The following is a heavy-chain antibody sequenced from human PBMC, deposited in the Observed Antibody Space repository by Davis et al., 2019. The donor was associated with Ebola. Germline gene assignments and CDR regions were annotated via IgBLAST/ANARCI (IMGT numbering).Heavy chain of an antibody. V-gene: IGHV4-59*03. J-gene: IGHJ4*02. CDR1: GGSISSHY. D-gene: IGHD3-10*01. CDR3: SERGSSV. CDR2: IYYTGSA. Sequence: PSETLSLTCTVSGGSISSHYWSWIRQPPGKRLEWIGSIYYTGSAYYNSSLNSRVTISVDTSKNQFSLKLTSVTAADTAMYYCSERGSSVWGQGTLVTLSS.